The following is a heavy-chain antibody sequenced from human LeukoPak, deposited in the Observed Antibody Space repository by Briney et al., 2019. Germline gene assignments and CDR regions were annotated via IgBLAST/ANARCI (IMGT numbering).Heavy chain of an antibody. J-gene: IGHJ6*02. D-gene: IGHD1-14*01. Sequence: GGSLRLSCAASAFSLSAYNMNWVRQAPGKGLEWVSSISYTGTYIYYADSVKGRFTISRDNAQNSLYLQMNSLRAEDTAVYYCARLTGSKADGMDVWGQGTTVTVSS. CDR2: ISYTGTYI. CDR1: AFSLSAYN. V-gene: IGHV3-21*01. CDR3: ARLTGSKADGMDV.